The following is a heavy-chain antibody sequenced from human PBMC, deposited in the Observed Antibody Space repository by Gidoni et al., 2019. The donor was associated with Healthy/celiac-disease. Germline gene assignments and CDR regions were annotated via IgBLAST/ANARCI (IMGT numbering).Heavy chain of an antibody. V-gene: IGHV3-23*01. Sequence: EVQLLESGGGLVQPGGSLRLSCAASGFTFCSYAMGWVRQAPGKGLGWVSAISGSGGSTYYADSVKGRFTISRDNSKNTLYLQMNSLRAEDTAVYYCAKDLDTAMVSDAFDIWGQGTMVTVSS. CDR3: AKDLDTAMVSDAFDI. CDR1: GFTFCSYA. D-gene: IGHD5-18*01. J-gene: IGHJ3*02. CDR2: ISGSGGST.